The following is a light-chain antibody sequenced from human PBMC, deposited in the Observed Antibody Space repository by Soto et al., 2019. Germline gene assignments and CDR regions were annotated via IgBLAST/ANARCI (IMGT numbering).Light chain of an antibody. Sequence: QSVLTQPPSASGSPGQSVTISCTGTSSDVGGYNYVSWYQQHPGKAPKLMIYEVSKRPSGVPVRFSGSKSGNTASLTVSGLQAEDEADYYCSSYAGSNTYVVFGGGTKLTVL. V-gene: IGLV2-8*01. CDR1: SSDVGGYNY. J-gene: IGLJ2*01. CDR2: EVS. CDR3: SSYAGSNTYVV.